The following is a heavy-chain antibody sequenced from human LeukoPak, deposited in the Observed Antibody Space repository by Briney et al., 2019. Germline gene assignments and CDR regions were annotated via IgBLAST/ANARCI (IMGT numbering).Heavy chain of an antibody. V-gene: IGHV3-33*01. CDR2: IWYDGSNK. J-gene: IGHJ6*03. CDR3: ARDTAMATGGEYYYHYMDV. CDR1: GFTFSSYG. Sequence: GGSLRLSCAASGFTFSSYGMHWVRQAPGKRLEWVAVIWYDGSNKYYADSVKGRFTISRDNSKNTLYLQMNSLRAEDTAVYYCARDTAMATGGEYYYHYMDVWGKGTTVTVSS. D-gene: IGHD5-18*01.